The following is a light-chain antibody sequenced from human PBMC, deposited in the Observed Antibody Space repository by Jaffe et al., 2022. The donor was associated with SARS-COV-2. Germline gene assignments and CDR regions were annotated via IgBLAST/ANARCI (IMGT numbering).Light chain of an antibody. J-gene: IGLJ3*02. CDR1: SGSVSTNSY. CDR3: YMYVSSGTWV. V-gene: IGLV8-61*01. CDR2: NTN. Sequence: QTLVTQEPSLSVSPGGTVTLTCGLTSGSVSTNSYPTWYQQTPGQAPRTLMYNTNTRSSGVPDRFSGSILGKKAALTITGAQADDESTYYCYMYVSSGTWVFGGGTSLTV.